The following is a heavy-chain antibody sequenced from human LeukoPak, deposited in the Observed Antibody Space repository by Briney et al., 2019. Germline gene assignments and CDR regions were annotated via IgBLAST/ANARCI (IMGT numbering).Heavy chain of an antibody. Sequence: SVKVSCKASGGTFGSYAISWVRQAPGQGLEWMGRIIPILGIANYAQKFQGRVTITADKSTSTAYMELSSLRSEDTAVYYCARGLTVRGGFDYWGQGTLVTVSS. J-gene: IGHJ4*02. D-gene: IGHD4-17*01. CDR2: IIPILGIA. V-gene: IGHV1-69*04. CDR1: GGTFGSYA. CDR3: ARGLTVRGGFDY.